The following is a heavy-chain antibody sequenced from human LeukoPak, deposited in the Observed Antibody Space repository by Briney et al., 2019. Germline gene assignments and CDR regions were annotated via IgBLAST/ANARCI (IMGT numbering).Heavy chain of an antibody. Sequence: GASVKVSCKASGYTFTSYDINWVRQATGQGLEWMGWMNPNSGNTNYAQKLQGRVTMTTDTSTSTAYMELRSLRSDDTAVYYCARGSGYDPWGYWGQGTLVTVSS. D-gene: IGHD5-12*01. V-gene: IGHV1-8*01. J-gene: IGHJ4*02. CDR3: ARGSGYDPWGY. CDR1: GYTFTSYD. CDR2: MNPNSGNT.